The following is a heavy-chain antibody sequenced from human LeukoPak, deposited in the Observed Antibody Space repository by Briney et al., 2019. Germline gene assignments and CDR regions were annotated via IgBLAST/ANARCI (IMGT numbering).Heavy chain of an antibody. D-gene: IGHD3-22*01. Sequence: GGSLRLSCAASGFTFSSYAMSWVRQAPGKGLEWVSAISGSGGGTYYADSVKGRFTISRDNSKNTLYLQMNSLRAEDTAVYYCAKDLFVTDYYDSSGYYFDYWGQGTLVTVSS. CDR2: ISGSGGGT. V-gene: IGHV3-23*01. J-gene: IGHJ4*02. CDR1: GFTFSSYA. CDR3: AKDLFVTDYYDSSGYYFDY.